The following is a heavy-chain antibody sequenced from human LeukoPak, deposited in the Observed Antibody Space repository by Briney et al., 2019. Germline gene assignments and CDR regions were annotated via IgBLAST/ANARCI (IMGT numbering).Heavy chain of an antibody. V-gene: IGHV4-39*01. D-gene: IGHD3-9*01. CDR1: GGSISRSDYY. CDR2: LYYSGST. CDR3: ARQGSGPLTGLDI. J-gene: IGHJ3*02. Sequence: PSETLPLTCSVSGGSISRSDYYWGWVRQPPGKGLEWIGSLYYSGSTYYNPSLKSRVTVSVDTSKNQFSLRLRSVTAADTAVYYCARQGSGPLTGLDIWGQGTMVTVSS.